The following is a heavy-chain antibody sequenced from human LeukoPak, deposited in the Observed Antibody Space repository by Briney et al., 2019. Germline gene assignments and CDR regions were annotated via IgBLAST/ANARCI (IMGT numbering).Heavy chain of an antibody. CDR1: GGSISSYY. CDR3: ARATQDYYGMDV. CDR2: IYYSGST. Sequence: SETLCLTCTVSGGSISSYYWSWIRQPPGKGLEWIGYIYYSGSTNYNPSLKSRVTISVDTSKNQFSLKLSSVTAADTAVYYCARATQDYYGMDVWGQGTTVTVSS. V-gene: IGHV4-59*08. D-gene: IGHD1-26*01. J-gene: IGHJ6*02.